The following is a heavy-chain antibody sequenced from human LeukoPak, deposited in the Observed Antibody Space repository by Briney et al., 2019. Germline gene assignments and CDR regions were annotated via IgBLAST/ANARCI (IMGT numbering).Heavy chain of an antibody. CDR3: ARIEGDYYDSGAFDY. J-gene: IGHJ4*02. V-gene: IGHV1-46*01. CDR1: GYTFTSYY. Sequence: ASVKVSCKASGYTFTSYYMHWVRQAPGQGLEWMGIINPSGGSTSYAQKFQGRVTMTGDTSTSTVYMELSSLRSEDTAVYYCARIEGDYYDSGAFDYWGQGTLVTVSS. CDR2: INPSGGST. D-gene: IGHD3-22*01.